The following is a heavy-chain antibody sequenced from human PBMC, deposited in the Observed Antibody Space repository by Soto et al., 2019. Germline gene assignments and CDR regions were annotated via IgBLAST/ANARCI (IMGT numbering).Heavy chain of an antibody. V-gene: IGHV1-8*01. CDR1: FTSYD. CDR2: MNPNSGNT. D-gene: IGHD6-19*01. J-gene: IGHJ6*02. Sequence: QVQLVQSGAEVKKPGASVKVSCTFTSYDINWVRQATGQGLEWMAWMNPNSGNTRYAQKFQGRVTMTRNTSNFTAYMELGSLRSEDTAVYYCARGPGISDWRFSYYYMDVWGQGTTVTVSS. CDR3: ARGPGISDWRFSYYYMDV.